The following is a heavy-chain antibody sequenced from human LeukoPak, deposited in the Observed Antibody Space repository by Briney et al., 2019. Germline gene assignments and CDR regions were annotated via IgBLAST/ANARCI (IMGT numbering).Heavy chain of an antibody. CDR2: KKQDGSEK. Sequence: GSLRLSCAASGFPLSSHWMSWVRQASGKGPEGVANKKQDGSEKYYVDSVKGRFTISRDNAKNSLYLQMNSLRAEDTAVYYCARDGIAIFGVGIDAFDIWGQGTMVTVSS. V-gene: IGHV3-7*01. CDR1: GFPLSSHW. CDR3: ARDGIAIFGVGIDAFDI. J-gene: IGHJ3*02. D-gene: IGHD3-3*01.